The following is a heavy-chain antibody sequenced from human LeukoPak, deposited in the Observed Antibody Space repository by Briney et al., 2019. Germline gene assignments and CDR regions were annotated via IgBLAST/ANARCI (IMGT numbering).Heavy chain of an antibody. D-gene: IGHD3-3*01. CDR1: GYTFINHG. V-gene: IGHV1-18*01. J-gene: IGHJ4*02. Sequence: GASVKVSCKASGYTFINHGISWVRQAPGQVLEWMGWVSAYNGRTEYAQKFQDRVTMTTDTSTTTGYMELRSLRSDDTAVYFCGRWSPDPNDSWGQGTLVTVSS. CDR3: GRWSPDPNDS. CDR2: VSAYNGRT.